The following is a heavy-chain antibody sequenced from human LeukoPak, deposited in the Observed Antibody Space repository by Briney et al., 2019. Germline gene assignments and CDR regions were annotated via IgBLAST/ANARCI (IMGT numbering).Heavy chain of an antibody. CDR2: IYYSGST. J-gene: IGHJ5*02. CDR1: GGSFSSSSYY. CDR3: ARHRLGVYNWFDP. V-gene: IGHV4-39*01. D-gene: IGHD3-10*01. Sequence: SETLSLTCTVSGGSFSSSSYYWGWIRQPPGKGLEWIGSIYYSGSTYYNPPLKSRVTISVDTSKNQFSLKLSSVIAADTAVYYCARHRLGVYNWFDPWGQGTLVTVSS.